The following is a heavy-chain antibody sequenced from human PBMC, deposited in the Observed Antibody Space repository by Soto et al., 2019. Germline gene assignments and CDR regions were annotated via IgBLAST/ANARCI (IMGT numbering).Heavy chain of an antibody. J-gene: IGHJ4*02. D-gene: IGHD2-21*01. CDR2: INKNGGTV. V-gene: IGHV3-48*03. CDR3: ATGVWYYFDY. Sequence: GGSLRLSCAVFGVTLSSYEMNWVRQAPGKGLEWVSYINKNGGTVSYADSVKGRFTISRDNAENSLHLQMNSLRAGDTAVYYCATGVWYYFDYWGQGALVTVSS. CDR1: GVTLSSYE.